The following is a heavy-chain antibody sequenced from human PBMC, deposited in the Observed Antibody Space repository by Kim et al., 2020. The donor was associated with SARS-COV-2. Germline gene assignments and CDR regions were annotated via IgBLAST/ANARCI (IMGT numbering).Heavy chain of an antibody. D-gene: IGHD3-22*01. CDR3: AREERIAMIVVVITSAFDS. V-gene: IGHV3-48*03. J-gene: IGHJ3*02. CDR2: ISSSGSTI. Sequence: GGSLRLSCAASGFTFSSYEMNWVRQAPGKGLEWVSYISSSGSTIYYADSVKGRFTISRDNAKNSLYLQMNSLRAEDTAVYYCAREERIAMIVVVITSAFDSWGQGTMVTVSS. CDR1: GFTFSSYE.